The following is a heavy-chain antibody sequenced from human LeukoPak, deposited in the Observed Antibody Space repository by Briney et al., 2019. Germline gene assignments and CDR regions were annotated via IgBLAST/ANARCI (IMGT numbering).Heavy chain of an antibody. D-gene: IGHD2-2*01. V-gene: IGHV3-48*01. Sequence: GGSLRLSCAASGFTFSSYNMNWVRQAPGKGLEWVSYISSSGSTIYYADSVKGRFTISRDNAKNSLYLQMNSLRAEDTAVYYCAKGVVVAPDVTPFDYWGQGTLVTVSS. CDR1: GFTFSSYN. CDR3: AKGVVVAPDVTPFDY. J-gene: IGHJ4*02. CDR2: ISSSGSTI.